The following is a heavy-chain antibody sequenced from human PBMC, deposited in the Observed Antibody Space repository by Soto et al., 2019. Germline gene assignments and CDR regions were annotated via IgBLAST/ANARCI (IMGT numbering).Heavy chain of an antibody. Sequence: SETLSLTCTVSGGSISSYYWSWIRQPPGKGLEWIGYIYYSGSTNYNPSLKSRVTISVDTSKNHFSLKLSSVTAADTAVYYCAREGVSSRWYNYYGMDVWGQGTTVTVS. CDR2: IYYSGST. V-gene: IGHV4-59*01. CDR3: AREGVSSRWYNYYGMDV. J-gene: IGHJ6*02. CDR1: GGSISSYY. D-gene: IGHD6-13*01.